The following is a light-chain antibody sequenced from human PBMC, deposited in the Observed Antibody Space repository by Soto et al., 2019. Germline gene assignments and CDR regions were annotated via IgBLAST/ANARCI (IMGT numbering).Light chain of an antibody. Sequence: QSALTQPASVSGSPGQSITISCTGTSSDVGGYNSVSWYQHHPGKAPKLLTYDVSNRPSGISNRFSGSKSDDTASLTISGLQPEDEADYYCSSYTTSNTRQIVFGTGTKVTVL. CDR2: DVS. J-gene: IGLJ1*01. CDR3: SSYTTSNTRQIV. CDR1: SSDVGGYNS. V-gene: IGLV2-14*03.